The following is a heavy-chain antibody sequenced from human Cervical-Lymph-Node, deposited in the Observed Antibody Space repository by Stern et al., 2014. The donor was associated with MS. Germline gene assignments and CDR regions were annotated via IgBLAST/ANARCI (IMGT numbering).Heavy chain of an antibody. V-gene: IGHV1-2*02. D-gene: IGHD6-19*01. CDR2: INPNTGGT. Sequence: VQLVQYGAEVKKPGASVKVSCKASGYTFTDYYMHWVRQAPGQGLEWMGWINPNTGGTNYAQGFQGRVTMTRDTSISTAYMDLTRLRSDDTAVYYCASSPSLEGGSGWCDWGQGTLVTVS. CDR3: ASSPSLEGGSGWCD. CDR1: GYTFTDYY. J-gene: IGHJ4*02.